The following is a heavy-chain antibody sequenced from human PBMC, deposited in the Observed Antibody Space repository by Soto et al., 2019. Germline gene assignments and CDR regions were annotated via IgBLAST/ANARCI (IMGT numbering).Heavy chain of an antibody. V-gene: IGHV3-21*06. CDR2: ISSTTNYI. CDR3: ARESEDLTSTFDY. CDR1: GFTFTRYS. Sequence: EGQLVESGGGLGKPGGSLRLSCAASGFTFTRYSMNWVRQAPGKGLEWVSSISSTTNYIYYGDSMKGRFTISRDNAKNTLCLEMIGLRAEDTAVYYCARESEDLTSTFDYWGQGTLVTVSS. J-gene: IGHJ4*02.